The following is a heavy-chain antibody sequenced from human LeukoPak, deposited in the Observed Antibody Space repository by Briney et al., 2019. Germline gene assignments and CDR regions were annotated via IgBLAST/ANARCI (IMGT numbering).Heavy chain of an antibody. J-gene: IGHJ4*02. CDR2: IASAGDT. V-gene: IGHV3-13*04. CDR1: GFTFSDFD. Sequence: PGGSLRLSCAAAGFTFSDFDMHWARQATGRCLEWVSSIASAGDTYYVGSVRGRFTISRENPKNSLYLQMNSLRAGDTAVYYCVRGGHIGFDYWGRGTMVTVS. D-gene: IGHD2-21*01. CDR3: VRGGHIGFDY.